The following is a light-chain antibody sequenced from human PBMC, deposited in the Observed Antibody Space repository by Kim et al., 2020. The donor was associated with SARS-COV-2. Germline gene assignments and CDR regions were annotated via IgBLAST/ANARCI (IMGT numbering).Light chain of an antibody. CDR2: EAS. CDR1: QSISRW. CDR3: QQYDDFGT. Sequence: DIQMTQSPPTLSASVGDRVTITCRASQSISRWLAWYQQKPGTAPKLLIYEASNLESGVPSRFSGSGSGTEFTLTVSGLQPDDFATYYCQQYDDFGTFGQGTKVDIK. V-gene: IGKV1-5*03. J-gene: IGKJ1*01.